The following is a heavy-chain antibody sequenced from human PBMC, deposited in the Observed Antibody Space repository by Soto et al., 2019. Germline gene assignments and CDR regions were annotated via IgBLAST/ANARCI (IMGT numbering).Heavy chain of an antibody. CDR1: GFTVSDAW. J-gene: IGHJ4*01. V-gene: IGHV3-15*07. Sequence: EVQLVESGGGLVKPGESLRLSCAASGFTVSDAWVNWVRQAPGQGLEWVGRIKSKAAGWTTGYRASVIGRVAISRDGSNKMVHLHIRSLKTEDSAVYYCTTDSHLSLIFVRFDYWGRGTRVTVSS. CDR3: TTDSHLSLIFVRFDY. CDR2: IKSKAAGWTT. D-gene: IGHD6-6*01.